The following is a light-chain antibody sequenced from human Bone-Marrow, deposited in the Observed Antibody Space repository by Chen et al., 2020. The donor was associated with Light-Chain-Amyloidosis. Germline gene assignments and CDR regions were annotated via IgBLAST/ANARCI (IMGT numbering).Light chain of an antibody. CDR2: DDS. J-gene: IGLJ3*02. V-gene: IGLV3-21*02. Sequence: SSVLTQPSSVSVAPGQTATIACGGNNIGSTSVHWYQQTPGQAPLLVVYDDSDRPSGIPERLSGSNAGKTATLTSSRVEAGDEADYYCQVWDRSSDRPVFGGGTKLTVL. CDR1: NIGSTS. CDR3: QVWDRSSDRPV.